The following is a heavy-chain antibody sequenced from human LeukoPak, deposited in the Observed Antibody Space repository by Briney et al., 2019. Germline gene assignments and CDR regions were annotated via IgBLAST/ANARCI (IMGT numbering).Heavy chain of an antibody. CDR2: INHSGST. CDR1: GGSFSGYY. Sequence: SETLSLTCAVYGGSFSGYYWSWIRQPPGKGLEWIGEINHSGSTNYNPSLKSRITISVDTSKNQFSLKLNSVTAADTAVYYCARIGDYNLDYWGQGNLVTVSS. CDR3: ARIGDYNLDY. J-gene: IGHJ4*02. D-gene: IGHD4-17*01. V-gene: IGHV4-34*01.